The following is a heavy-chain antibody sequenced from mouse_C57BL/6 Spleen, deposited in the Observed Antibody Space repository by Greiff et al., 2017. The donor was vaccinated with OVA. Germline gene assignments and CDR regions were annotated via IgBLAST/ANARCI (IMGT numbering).Heavy chain of an antibody. Sequence: VQLLQSGAELVKPGASVKLSCTASGFNIKDYYMHWVQQRTEQGLEWIGRIDPEDGETKYAPTFQGKVTITADTASNTAYLQLSSLTSEDTAVYYWARDDYDGGFAYWVQGTLVTVSA. CDR2: IDPEDGET. V-gene: IGHV14-2*01. J-gene: IGHJ3*01. D-gene: IGHD2-4*01. CDR1: GFNIKDYY. CDR3: ARDDYDGGFAY.